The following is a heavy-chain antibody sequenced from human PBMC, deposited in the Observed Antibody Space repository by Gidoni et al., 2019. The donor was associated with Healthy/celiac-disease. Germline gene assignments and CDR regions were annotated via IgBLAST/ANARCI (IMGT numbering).Heavy chain of an antibody. V-gene: IGHV3-23*01. CDR1: GFTFSSYA. Sequence: EVQLLESGGGLVQPGGSLRLSCAASGFTFSSYAMSWVSQAPGKGLKWVSAISGSGGSTYYADSVKVRFTIFRDNSKNTLYLQMNSLRAEDTAVYYCAKDSAIAAAGTPDYWGQRTLVTVSS. CDR3: AKDSAIAAAGTPDY. J-gene: IGHJ4*02. D-gene: IGHD6-13*01. CDR2: ISGSGGST.